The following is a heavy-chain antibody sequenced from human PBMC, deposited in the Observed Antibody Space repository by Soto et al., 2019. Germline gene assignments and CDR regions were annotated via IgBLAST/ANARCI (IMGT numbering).Heavy chain of an antibody. J-gene: IGHJ4*02. D-gene: IGHD1-26*01. Sequence: PGWSPRPSCAASGFTFSSYAMHWVRQAPGKGLEWVALISHDGSNKNYADSVKGRFAISGDNSKNTLYLQMNSLRADDTAVYYCAREETGAADYWGQGTLVTVSS. CDR2: ISHDGSNK. CDR1: GFTFSSYA. CDR3: AREETGAADY. V-gene: IGHV3-30*09.